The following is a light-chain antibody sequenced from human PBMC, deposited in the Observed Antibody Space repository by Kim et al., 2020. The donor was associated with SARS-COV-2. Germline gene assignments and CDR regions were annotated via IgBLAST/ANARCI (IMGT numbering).Light chain of an antibody. Sequence: EIVLTQSPATLSLSPGERATLSCRASQSVSSYLAWYQQKPGQAPRLLIYDASNRATGIPARFSGSGSGTDFTLTISSLEPEDFAVYYCQQHSNRPLTFGQGTRLEIK. CDR2: DAS. V-gene: IGKV3-11*01. CDR3: QQHSNRPLT. J-gene: IGKJ1*01. CDR1: QSVSSY.